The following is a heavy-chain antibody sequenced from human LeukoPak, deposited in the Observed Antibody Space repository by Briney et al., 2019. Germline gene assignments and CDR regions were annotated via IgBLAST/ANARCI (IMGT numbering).Heavy chain of an antibody. CDR2: ISGSGGST. CDR1: GFTFSSYA. V-gene: IGHV3-23*01. CDR3: XXXXXYDIXTEFDY. D-gene: IGHD3-9*01. Sequence: PGGSLRLSCAASGFTFSSYAMSWVRQAPGKGLEWVSAISGSGGSTYYADSVKGRFTISRDNSKNTLYLQMNSLRAEDTALYYCXXXXXYDIXTEFDYWGQGTLVTVSS. J-gene: IGHJ4*02.